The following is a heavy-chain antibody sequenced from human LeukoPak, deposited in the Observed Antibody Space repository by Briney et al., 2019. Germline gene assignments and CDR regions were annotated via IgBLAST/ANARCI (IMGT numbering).Heavy chain of an antibody. J-gene: IGHJ6*03. CDR2: ISSSSSHI. Sequence: PGGSLRLSCAASGFTFSSYSMNWVRQAPGKGLEWVSSISSSSSHIYYADSVKGRFTISRDNAKNSLYLQMNSLRAEDTAVYYCARDGGPTYYDILTGYYMSSYYYYYMDVWGKGTTVTVSS. CDR1: GFTFSSYS. D-gene: IGHD3-9*01. CDR3: ARDGGPTYYDILTGYYMSSYYYYYMDV. V-gene: IGHV3-21*01.